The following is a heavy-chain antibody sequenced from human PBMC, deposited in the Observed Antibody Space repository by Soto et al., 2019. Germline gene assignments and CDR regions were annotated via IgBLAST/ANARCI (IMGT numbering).Heavy chain of an antibody. Sequence: QVQLQESGPGLVKPSQTLSLTCTVSGGSISSGGYYWSWIRQHPGKGLEWIGYIYNNGRTYYNPSLRSRVTTSADTSTNRFSRKLISVTAADKAVYYCARAPAPWGQGTLVTLSS. V-gene: IGHV4-31*03. CDR2: IYNNGRT. CDR3: ARAPAP. CDR1: GGSISSGGYY. J-gene: IGHJ5*02.